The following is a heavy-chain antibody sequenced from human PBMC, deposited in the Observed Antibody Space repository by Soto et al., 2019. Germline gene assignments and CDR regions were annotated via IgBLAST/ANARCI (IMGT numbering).Heavy chain of an antibody. CDR3: AKDQGGYMVSGMDV. CDR2: INPNSGAT. Sequence: QVQLVQSRADVKKPGASVNVSCKASGYTFTDYYIYWLRQAPGHGLEWMGWINPNSGATNYAHNFQGRVTMTRDTSIRAAYMELSRLSSDDTAVYYCAKDQGGYMVSGMDVWGQGTTVTVSS. J-gene: IGHJ6*02. V-gene: IGHV1-2*02. CDR1: GYTFTDYY. D-gene: IGHD2-2*02.